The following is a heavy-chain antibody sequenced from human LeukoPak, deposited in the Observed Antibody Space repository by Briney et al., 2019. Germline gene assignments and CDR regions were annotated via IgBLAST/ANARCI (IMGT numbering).Heavy chain of an antibody. CDR1: GFTFSSYW. CDR2: IDRDGSRI. J-gene: IGHJ4*02. CDR3: ARASGMYFDY. Sequence: GGSLRLSCAVSGFTFSSYWMHWVRHAPGKGLVWVSRIDRDGSRINYADSVKGRFTISRDNSKNTLYLQMNSLRAEDTAVYYCARASGMYFDYWGQGTLVTVSS. V-gene: IGHV3-74*01.